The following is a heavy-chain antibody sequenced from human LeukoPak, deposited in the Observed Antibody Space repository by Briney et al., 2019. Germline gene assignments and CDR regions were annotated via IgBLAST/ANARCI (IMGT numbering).Heavy chain of an antibody. CDR1: GFTFSSYD. CDR3: AKDGAGFVVVPAAPSYFDY. CDR2: IGTAGDT. V-gene: IGHV3-13*01. J-gene: IGHJ4*02. Sequence: GGSLRLSCAASGFTFSSYDMHWVRQATGKGLEWVSAIGTAGDTYYPGSVKGRFTISRENAKNSLYLQMNSLRAGDTAVYYCAKDGAGFVVVPAAPSYFDYWGQGTLVTVSS. D-gene: IGHD2-2*01.